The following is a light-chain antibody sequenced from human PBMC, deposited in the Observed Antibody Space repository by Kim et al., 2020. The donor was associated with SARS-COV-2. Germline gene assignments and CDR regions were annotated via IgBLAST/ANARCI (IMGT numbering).Light chain of an antibody. Sequence: QSALTQPASVSGSPGQSITISCTGSSSDVGGYNSVSWYQQHPGKAPKLVIYDVSQRPSGVSNRFSGSKSGNTASLTISGLQAEDEADYYCSSYTSSTTLIFRGGTQLTVL. CDR3: SSYTSSTTLI. CDR2: DVS. J-gene: IGLJ2*01. CDR1: SSDVGGYNS. V-gene: IGLV2-14*03.